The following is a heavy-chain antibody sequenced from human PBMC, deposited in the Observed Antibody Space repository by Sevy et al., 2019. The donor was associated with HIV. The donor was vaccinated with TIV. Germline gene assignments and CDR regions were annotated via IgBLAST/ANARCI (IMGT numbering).Heavy chain of an antibody. CDR1: GFTFSDYF. V-gene: IGHV3-7*01. Sequence: GGSLRLSCAASGFTFSDYFMGWVRKAPGKGLEWIANINQDGSQKNYVDSVKGRFTITRDNAKNLFSLQMNSLRVDDTAVYYCARELWPGDYWGQGTLATVSS. CDR3: ARELWPGDY. J-gene: IGHJ4*02. D-gene: IGHD2-21*01. CDR2: INQDGSQK.